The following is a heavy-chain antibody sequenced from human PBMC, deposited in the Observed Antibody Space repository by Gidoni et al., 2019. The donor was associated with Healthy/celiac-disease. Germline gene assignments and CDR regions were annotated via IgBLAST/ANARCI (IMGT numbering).Heavy chain of an antibody. D-gene: IGHD3-10*01. J-gene: IGHJ5*02. CDR3: ARGRGVRGVMRYNWFDP. V-gene: IGHV4-34*01. CDR1: VGSFSGYY. CDR2: INHSGST. Sequence: QVQLQQWCAGLLKPSATLSLTCAVSVGSFSGYYWSWIRQPPGKGLEWIGEINHSGSTNYNPSLKSRVTISVETSKNQFSLKLSSVTAADTAVYYCARGRGVRGVMRYNWFDPWGQGTLVTVSS.